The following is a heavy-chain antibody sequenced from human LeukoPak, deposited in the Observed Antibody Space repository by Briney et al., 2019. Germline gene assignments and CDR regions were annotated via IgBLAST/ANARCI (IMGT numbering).Heavy chain of an antibody. Sequence: GASVEVSCKASGYTFINYGFTWVRQAPGQELDWMGWISYNDNTNSAQKLQGRVTMTTGTSTSTAYMELSSLRSEDTAVYYCAKEYGGGTNYDILHDSWGQGTLVTVSS. D-gene: IGHD3-9*01. CDR3: AKEYGGGTNYDILHDS. V-gene: IGHV1-18*01. CDR1: GYTFINYG. CDR2: ISYNDNT. J-gene: IGHJ4*02.